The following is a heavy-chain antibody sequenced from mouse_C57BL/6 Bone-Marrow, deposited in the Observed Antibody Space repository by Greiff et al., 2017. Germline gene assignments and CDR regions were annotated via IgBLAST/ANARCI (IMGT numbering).Heavy chain of an antibody. CDR3: ARCAYYYGSSYGWYFEG. CDR2: IDPNGGGT. D-gene: IGHD1-1*01. V-gene: IGHV1-72*01. J-gene: IGHJ1*03. Sequence: QVHVKQPGAELVKPGASVKLSCKASGYTFTSYWMHWVKQRPGRGLEWIGRIDPNGGGTKYNEKFKRKATMTVDTPSSTAYMQFRSLKSEDSAVYYRARCAYYYGSSYGWYFEGWGTGTTVTVSS. CDR1: GYTFTSYW.